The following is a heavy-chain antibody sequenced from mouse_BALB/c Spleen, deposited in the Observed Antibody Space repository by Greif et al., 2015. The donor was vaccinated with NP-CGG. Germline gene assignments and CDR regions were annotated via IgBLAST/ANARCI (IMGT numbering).Heavy chain of an antibody. CDR3: ARSKVRSYAMDY. V-gene: IGHV5-17*02. CDR2: ISSGSSPI. D-gene: IGHD2-14*01. CDR1: GFTFSSFG. Sequence: DVKLVESGGGLVQPGGSRQLSCGASGFTFSSFGLLWVRQAPEKGLDWAAYISSGSSPIYYAATARGRFTISRDIPKNSLFLQMTSLGSEDTAMYYGARSKVRSYAMDYGGQGTSVTVSS. J-gene: IGHJ4*01.